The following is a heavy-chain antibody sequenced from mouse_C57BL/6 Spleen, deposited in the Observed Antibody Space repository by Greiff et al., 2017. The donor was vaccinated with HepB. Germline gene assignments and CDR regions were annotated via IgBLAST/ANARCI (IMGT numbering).Heavy chain of an antibody. J-gene: IGHJ2*01. Sequence: EVKLVESEGGLVQPGSSMKLSCTASGFTFSDYYMAWVRQVPEKGLEWVANINYDGSSTYYLDSLKSRFIISRDNAKNILYLQMSSLKSEDTATYYCARGDSNYEYFDYWGQGTTLTVSS. CDR3: ARGDSNYEYFDY. V-gene: IGHV5-16*01. CDR1: GFTFSDYY. D-gene: IGHD2-5*01. CDR2: INYDGSST.